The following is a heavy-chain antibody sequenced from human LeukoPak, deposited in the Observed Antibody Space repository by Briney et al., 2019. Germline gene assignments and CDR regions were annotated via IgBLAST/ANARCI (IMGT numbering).Heavy chain of an antibody. CDR2: INHSGST. D-gene: IGHD3-9*01. CDR1: GGSISSYY. V-gene: IGHV4-34*01. J-gene: IGHJ4*02. CDR3: ARGRLRYFDWLSPGIDY. Sequence: SETLSLTCTVSGGSISSYYWSWIRQPPGKGLEWIGEINHSGSTNYNPSLKSRVTISVDTSKNQFSLKLSSVTAADTAVYYCARGRLRYFDWLSPGIDYWGQGTLVTVSS.